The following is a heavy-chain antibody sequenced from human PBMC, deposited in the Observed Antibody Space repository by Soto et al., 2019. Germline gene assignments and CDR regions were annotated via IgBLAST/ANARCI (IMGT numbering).Heavy chain of an antibody. CDR3: ARYRREAVAGYTLDN. D-gene: IGHD6-13*01. CDR1: GGSIINNYW. V-gene: IGHV4-38-2*01. J-gene: IGHJ4*02. Sequence: PSETWSLTCDVSGGSIINNYWWAWIRQSPGKGLVWIGSIYHSGTTYYNPSLESRATISVDTSESRFALKLSSVTAADTAVYYCARYRREAVAGYTLDNWGQGILVTVS. CDR2: IYHSGTT.